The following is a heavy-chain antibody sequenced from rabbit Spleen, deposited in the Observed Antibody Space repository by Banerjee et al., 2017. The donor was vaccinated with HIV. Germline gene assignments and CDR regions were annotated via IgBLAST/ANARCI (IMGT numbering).Heavy chain of an antibody. V-gene: IGHV1S40*01. CDR3: ARDLVAAIGWNFNL. CDR1: GFSFSDREV. D-gene: IGHD5-1*01. J-gene: IGHJ4*01. CDR2: INMFTGKS. Sequence: QSLEESGGDLVKPGASLTLTCTASGFSFSDREVMCWVRQAPGKGLQWIACINMFTGKSVYASWAKGRFIMSRPSSTTVTLQMTSLTVADTATYFCARDLVAAIGWNFNLWGPGTLVTVS.